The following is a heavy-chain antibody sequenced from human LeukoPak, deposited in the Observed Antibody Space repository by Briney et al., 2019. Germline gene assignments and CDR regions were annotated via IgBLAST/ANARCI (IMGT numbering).Heavy chain of an antibody. V-gene: IGHV1-46*01. CDR2: INPSGGST. Sequence: GASVKVSCKASGYTFTSYYMHWVRQAPGQGLEWMGIINPSGGSTSYAQKFQGRVTMTRDMSTSTVYMELSSLRSEDTAVYYCVSQQQLWYVGYFQHWGQGTLVTVSS. CDR1: GYTFTSYY. J-gene: IGHJ1*01. CDR3: VSQQQLWYVGYFQH. D-gene: IGHD6-13*01.